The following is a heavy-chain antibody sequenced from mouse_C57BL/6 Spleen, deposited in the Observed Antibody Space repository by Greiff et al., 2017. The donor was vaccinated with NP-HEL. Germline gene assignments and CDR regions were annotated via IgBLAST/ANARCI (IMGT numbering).Heavy chain of an antibody. Sequence: EVQRVESGGGLVQPGGSLSLSCAASGFTFTDYYMSWVRQPPGKALEWLGFIRNKANGYTTEYSASVKGRFTISRDNSQSILYLQMNALRAEDSATYYCARLYYYAMDYWGQGTSVTVSS. CDR1: GFTFTDYY. CDR2: IRNKANGYTT. CDR3: ARLYYYAMDY. J-gene: IGHJ4*01. V-gene: IGHV7-3*01.